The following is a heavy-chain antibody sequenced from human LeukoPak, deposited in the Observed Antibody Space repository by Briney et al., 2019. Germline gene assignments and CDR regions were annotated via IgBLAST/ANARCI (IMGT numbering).Heavy chain of an antibody. CDR2: INHSGST. D-gene: IGHD5-24*01. CDR3: ARGGRWLPYFDY. Sequence: SETLSLTCAVYGGSFSGYYWSWIRQPPGKGLEWIGEINHSGSTNCNPSLKSRVTISVDTSKNQFSLKLSSVTAADTAVYYCARGGRWLPYFDYWGQGTLVTVSS. J-gene: IGHJ4*02. V-gene: IGHV4-34*01. CDR1: GGSFSGYY.